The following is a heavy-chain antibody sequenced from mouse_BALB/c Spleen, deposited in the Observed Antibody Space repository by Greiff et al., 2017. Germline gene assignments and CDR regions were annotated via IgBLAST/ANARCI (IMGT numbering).Heavy chain of an antibody. J-gene: IGHJ2*01. CDR3: TRGITLYFDY. V-gene: IGHV6-6*02. D-gene: IGHD2-4*01. Sequence: EVMLVESGGGLVQPGGSMKLSCVASGFTFSNYWMNWVRQSPEKGLEWVAEIRLKSNNYATHYAESVKGRFTISRDDSKSSVYLQMNNLRAEDTGIYYCTRGITLYFDYWGQGTTLTVSS. CDR1: GFTFSNYW. CDR2: IRLKSNNYAT.